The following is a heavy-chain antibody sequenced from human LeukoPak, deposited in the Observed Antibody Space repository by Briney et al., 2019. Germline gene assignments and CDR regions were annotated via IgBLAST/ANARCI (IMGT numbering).Heavy chain of an antibody. CDR3: AKLGVSFYSSSDY. CDR1: EFTFSNYA. J-gene: IGHJ4*02. Sequence: GGSLRLSCAASEFTFSNYAMNWVRQAPGKGLEWVSGISRSADSTYYAGSVKGRFTISRDNSKNTLYLQMNSLRAEDTAVYYCAKLGVSFYSSSDYWGQGTLVTVSS. V-gene: IGHV3-23*01. D-gene: IGHD2/OR15-2a*01. CDR2: ISRSADST.